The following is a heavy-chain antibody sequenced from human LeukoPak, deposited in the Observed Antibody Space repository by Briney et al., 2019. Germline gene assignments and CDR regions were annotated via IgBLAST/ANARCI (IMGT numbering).Heavy chain of an antibody. Sequence: QTGGPLRLSCSPSGFPFSSYAIHWVRQAPGKGLEYVCTYYADSVKGRFTISRDNSKNTLYLQMSSLRAEDTAVYFCVRGYSFGPYGMDVWGQGTTVAVSS. CDR3: VRGYSFGPYGMDV. CDR2: T. J-gene: IGHJ6*02. CDR1: GFPFSSYA. V-gene: IGHV3-64D*09. D-gene: IGHD2-15*01.